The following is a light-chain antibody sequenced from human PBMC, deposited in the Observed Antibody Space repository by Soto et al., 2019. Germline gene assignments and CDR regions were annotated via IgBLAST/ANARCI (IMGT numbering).Light chain of an antibody. CDR3: QQYDIGTAIT. CDR2: DAS. Sequence: DIQMTQSPSSLSASVGDRVTITCQASQDIRNSLNWYQQKPGKAPKLLIYDASFLETGDPSRFSGSGSGTHFTFTISSLQPDDFATYYCQQYDIGTAITFGPGTNLDFK. CDR1: QDIRNS. J-gene: IGKJ3*01. V-gene: IGKV1-33*01.